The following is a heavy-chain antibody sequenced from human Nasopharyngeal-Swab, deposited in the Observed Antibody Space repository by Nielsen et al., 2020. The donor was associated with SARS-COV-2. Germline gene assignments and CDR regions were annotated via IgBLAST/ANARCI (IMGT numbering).Heavy chain of an antibody. D-gene: IGHD2-15*01. Sequence: ASVKVSCKASGYTFTSHDINWVRRAAGQGLEWMGWMNPKSGNTGYAQKFQGRITMTWSTSISTAYMELSSLRSEDTAMYYCARTTPKWCSGGNSYHDAFDMWGQGTMVTVSS. CDR3: ARTTPKWCSGGNSYHDAFDM. J-gene: IGHJ3*02. V-gene: IGHV1-8*01. CDR2: MNPKSGNT. CDR1: GYTFTSHD.